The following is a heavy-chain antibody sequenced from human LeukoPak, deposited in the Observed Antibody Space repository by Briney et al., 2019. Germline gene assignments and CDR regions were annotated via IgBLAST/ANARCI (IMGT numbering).Heavy chain of an antibody. CDR1: GGTFSSYA. CDR2: IIPIFGTA. J-gene: IGHJ3*02. V-gene: IGHV1-69*13. CDR3: ARVPFATKSAFDI. Sequence: SVKVSCKASGGTFSSYAISWVRQAPGQGLEWMGGIIPIFGTANYAQKFQGRVTITADESTSTAYMELSSLRSEDTAVYYCARVPFATKSAFDIWGQGTMVTVSS. D-gene: IGHD3-3*02.